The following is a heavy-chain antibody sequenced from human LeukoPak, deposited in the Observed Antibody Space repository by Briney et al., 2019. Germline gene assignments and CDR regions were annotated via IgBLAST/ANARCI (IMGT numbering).Heavy chain of an antibody. CDR2: IIPILGIA. V-gene: IGHV1-69*04. J-gene: IGHJ6*02. CDR3: ARFTVVAPNYYNYGMDV. CDR1: GGTFSSYA. D-gene: IGHD2-15*01. Sequence: WASVKVSCKASGGTFSSYAISWVRQAPGQGLEWMGRIIPILGIANYAQKFQGRVTITADKSTSTAYMELSSLRSEDTAVYYCARFTVVAPNYYNYGMDVWGQGTTVTVSS.